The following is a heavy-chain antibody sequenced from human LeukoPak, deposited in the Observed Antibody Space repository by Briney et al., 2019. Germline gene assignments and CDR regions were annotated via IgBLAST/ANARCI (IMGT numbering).Heavy chain of an antibody. D-gene: IGHD3-10*01. J-gene: IGHJ4*02. Sequence: SETLCLTCTVSGGSLSSYYWSWIRHPARKGLWWIGRIYTSGSTNYNPSLKSRVTMSVDTSKNQFSLKLSSVTAADTAVYYCARGRFGGTSFDYWGQGTLVTVSS. CDR2: IYTSGST. CDR1: GGSLSSYY. CDR3: ARGRFGGTSFDY. V-gene: IGHV4-4*07.